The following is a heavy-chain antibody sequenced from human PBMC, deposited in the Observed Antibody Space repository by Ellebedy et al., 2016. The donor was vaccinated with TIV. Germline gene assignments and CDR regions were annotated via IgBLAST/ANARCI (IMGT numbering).Heavy chain of an antibody. CDR3: ATNMVRGVIKAIRYLDL. V-gene: IGHV4-59*08. Sequence: MPGGSLRLSCTVAGSSNHYYWSWIRQPPGKGLEWIGYIYYHGGTNYNPSLRSRVTISVDTSKNQSYLKLSSVTTADTAVYYCATNMVRGVIKAIRYLDLWGRGTLVTVSS. CDR1: GSSNHYY. J-gene: IGHJ2*01. CDR2: IYYHGGT. D-gene: IGHD3-10*01.